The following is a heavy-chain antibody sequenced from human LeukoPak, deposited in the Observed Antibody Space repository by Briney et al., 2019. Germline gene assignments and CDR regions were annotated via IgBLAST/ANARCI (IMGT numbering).Heavy chain of an antibody. D-gene: IGHD1-26*01. CDR3: ARHLVGSTTGWLDP. Sequence: PSETLSLTCTVSGGSISSTSYYWGWIRQPPGKGLEWIGSIYYSGSTYYNPSLQSRVIISVDTSTNQLSLKLSSVTAADTAAYYCARHLVGSTTGWLDPWGQGTLVTVSS. J-gene: IGHJ5*02. CDR2: IYYSGST. V-gene: IGHV4-39*01. CDR1: GGSISSTSYY.